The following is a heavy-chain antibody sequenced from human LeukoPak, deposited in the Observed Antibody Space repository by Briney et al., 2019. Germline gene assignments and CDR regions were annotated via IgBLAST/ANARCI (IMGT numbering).Heavy chain of an antibody. CDR1: GFTFSSYA. CDR2: ISGSGVNP. Sequence: GSLRLSCAASGFTFSSYAMSWVRQAPGKGLEWVSSISGSGVNPSYADSVKGRFTISRDNANNTLYLQMNSLRAEDTAVYYCAKDSSFFDYWGQGTLATVSS. V-gene: IGHV3-23*01. CDR3: AKDSSFFDY. D-gene: IGHD2-15*01. J-gene: IGHJ4*02.